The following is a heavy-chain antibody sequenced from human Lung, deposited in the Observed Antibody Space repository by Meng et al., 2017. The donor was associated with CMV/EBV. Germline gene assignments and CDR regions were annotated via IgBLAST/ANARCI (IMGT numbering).Heavy chain of an antibody. CDR1: GGSISSSSYY. CDR3: ATPRAGYASGWSFDY. D-gene: IGHD6-19*01. Sequence: SETLSLXCSVSGGSISSSSYYWGWIRQPPGKGLEWIGSLYQGGSTFYNPSLKSRVTISVDTSKNHFSLKLSSVTAADTAVYYCATPRAGYASGWSFDYWGQGXLVTVSS. CDR2: LYQGGST. J-gene: IGHJ4*02. V-gene: IGHV4-39*07.